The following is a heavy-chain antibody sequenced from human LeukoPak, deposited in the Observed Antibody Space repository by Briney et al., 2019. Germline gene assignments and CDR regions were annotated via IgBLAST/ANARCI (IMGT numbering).Heavy chain of an antibody. CDR3: ASTTMTTLAHAFDI. V-gene: IGHV4-61*02. CDR2: IYTSGST. J-gene: IGHJ3*02. D-gene: IGHD3-22*01. CDR1: GRSISSGSYY. Sequence: PSQTLSLTCTVSGRSISSGSYYWSWIRQPAGKGLEWIGRIYTSGSTNYNPSLKSRVTISVDTSKNQFSLKLSSVTAADTAVYYCASTTMTTLAHAFDIWGQGTMVTVSS.